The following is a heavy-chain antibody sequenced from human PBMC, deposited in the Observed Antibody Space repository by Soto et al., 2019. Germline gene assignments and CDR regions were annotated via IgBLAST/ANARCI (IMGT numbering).Heavy chain of an antibody. CDR1: GGSISKSNYF. D-gene: IGHD2-21*01. J-gene: IGHJ4*02. V-gene: IGHV4-39*01. Sequence: QLQLQESGPGLVKSSETLSLTCTVSGGSISKSNYFWGWIRQAPGKGLEWIASILYSGTTSYNSSLKSRVAISVDTSRNQFSLKLNSVTAADTAVYYCARLGWGNGDSDYWGQGILVTVSS. CDR3: ARLGWGNGDSDY. CDR2: ILYSGTT.